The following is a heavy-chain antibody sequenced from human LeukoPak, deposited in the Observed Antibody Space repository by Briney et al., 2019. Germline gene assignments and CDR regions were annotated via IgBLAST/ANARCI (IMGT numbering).Heavy chain of an antibody. D-gene: IGHD2-15*01. CDR2: ISYNGSP. CDR3: AGFRGTSSWHREVFDY. CDR1: GGSINSYN. Sequence: PSETLSLTCTVSGGSINSYNWNWIRQPPGKGLEWIGYISYNGSPDYNPSFKSRVTMSVDTSQGQFSLRLSSVTAADTAVYYCAGFRGTSSWHREVFDYWGRGAPVTVSS. V-gene: IGHV4-59*08. J-gene: IGHJ4*02.